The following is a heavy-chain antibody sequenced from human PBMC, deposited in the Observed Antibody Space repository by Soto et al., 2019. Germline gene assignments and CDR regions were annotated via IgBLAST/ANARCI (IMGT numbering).Heavy chain of an antibody. D-gene: IGHD1-1*01. CDR1: SGTISSRSHY. J-gene: IGHJ6*02. CDR2: IDDSGST. Sequence: KPSETMPLTCTVSSGTISSRSHYWAWIRQPPGKGLEWIGVIDDSGSTHYSESLKSRVTISVDTSKNQFSLKVSSVTATDTAVYYCARQGRNTRIVLIKHYATDFWGQGTAVT. V-gene: IGHV4-39*01. CDR3: ARQGRNTRIVLIKHYATDF.